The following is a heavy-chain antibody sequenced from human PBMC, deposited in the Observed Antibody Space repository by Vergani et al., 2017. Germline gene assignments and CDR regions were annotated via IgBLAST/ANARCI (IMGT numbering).Heavy chain of an antibody. CDR1: GFAFDNYA. D-gene: IGHD3-16*01. Sequence: EVPLVESGGGLVQPGSSLRLSCAASGFAFDNYAMHWIRQVAGKGLEWVSGILSNGAIGYAASVKGRFTISRDNAKNSLYLQMNSLRIEDTALYYCAGETRGGLDYGGQGTRVTVSS. J-gene: IGHJ4*02. CDR2: ILSNGAI. V-gene: IGHV3-9*01. CDR3: AGETRGGLDY.